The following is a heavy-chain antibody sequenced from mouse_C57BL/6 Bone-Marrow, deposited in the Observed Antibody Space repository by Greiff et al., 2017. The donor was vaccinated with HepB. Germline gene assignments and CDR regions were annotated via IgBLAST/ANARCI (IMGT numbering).Heavy chain of an antibody. CDR1: GYTFTSYW. D-gene: IGHD1-1*01. CDR2: IHPNSGST. J-gene: IGHJ1*03. CDR3: ARSTVVATRWYFDV. V-gene: IGHV1-64*01. Sequence: VQLQQPGAELVKPGASVKLSCKASGYTFTSYWMHWVKQRPGQGLEWIGMIHPNSGSTNYNEKFKSKATLTVDKSSSTAYMQLSSLTSEDSAVYYYARSTVVATRWYFDVWGTGTTVTVSS.